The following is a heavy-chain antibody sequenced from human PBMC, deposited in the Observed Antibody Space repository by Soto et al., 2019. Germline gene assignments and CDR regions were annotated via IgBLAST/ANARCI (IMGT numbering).Heavy chain of an antibody. V-gene: IGHV3-33*01. J-gene: IGHJ6*02. D-gene: IGHD2-2*01. CDR3: ARDLVPAAMIYYYGMDV. CDR1: GFTFSSYG. Sequence: GGSLRLSCAASGFTFSSYGMHWVRQAPGKGLEWVAVIWYDGSNKYYADSVKGRFTISRDNSKNTLYLKMNSLRAEDTAVYYCARDLVPAAMIYYYGMDVWGQGTTVTVSS. CDR2: IWYDGSNK.